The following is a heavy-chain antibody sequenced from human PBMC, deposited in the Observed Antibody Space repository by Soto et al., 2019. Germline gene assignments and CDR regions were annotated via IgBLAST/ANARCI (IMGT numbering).Heavy chain of an antibody. Sequence: SDTLSLTCTVSGGSVSSGTYYWSWIRQPPGKGLEWIGYIYYSGSTNYNPSLKSRVTISVDTSRTQFSLWLSSVTAADTAVYYCARVTRITGTLGYFDYWGQGTLVTVSS. D-gene: IGHD1-7*01. CDR3: ARVTRITGTLGYFDY. J-gene: IGHJ4*02. V-gene: IGHV4-61*01. CDR1: GGSVSSGTYY. CDR2: IYYSGST.